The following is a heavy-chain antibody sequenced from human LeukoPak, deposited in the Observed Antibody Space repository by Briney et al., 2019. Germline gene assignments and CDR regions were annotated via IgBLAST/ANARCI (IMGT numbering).Heavy chain of an antibody. J-gene: IGHJ4*02. CDR1: GGTFRSYA. V-gene: IGHV1-69*13. CDR2: IIPIFGTA. D-gene: IGHD5-12*01. Sequence: SVKVSCKASGGTFRSYAISWVRQAPGPGLEWMGGIIPIFGTANYAQKFQGRVTITADESTSTAYMELSSLRSEDSAVYYCAREPVATIPFNYFDYWGQGTLVTVSS. CDR3: AREPVATIPFNYFDY.